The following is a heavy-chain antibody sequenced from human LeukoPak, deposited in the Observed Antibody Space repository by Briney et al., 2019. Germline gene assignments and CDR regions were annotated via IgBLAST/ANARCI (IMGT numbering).Heavy chain of an antibody. CDR3: ARQDYGDYPPDY. CDR1: GGSISSSSYY. Sequence: SETLSLTCTVSGGSISSSSYYWGWIRQPPGKGLEWIGSIYRSGSTYYNPSLKSRVTISVDTSKNQFSLKLSSVTAADTAVYYCARQDYGDYPPDYWGQGTLVTVSS. V-gene: IGHV4-39*01. CDR2: IYRSGST. J-gene: IGHJ4*02. D-gene: IGHD4-17*01.